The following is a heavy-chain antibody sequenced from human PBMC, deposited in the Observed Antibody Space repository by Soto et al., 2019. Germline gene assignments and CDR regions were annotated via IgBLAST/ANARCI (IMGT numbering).Heavy chain of an antibody. CDR1: GGSISSYY. V-gene: IGHV4-59*08. Sequence: PSETLSLTCTVSGGSISSYYWSWIRQPPGKGLEWIGYIYYSGSTNYNPSLKSRVTISVDTSKNQFSLKLSSVTAADTAVYYCARLGPAHDYVWGSYRSEDAFDIWGQGTMVTVSS. J-gene: IGHJ3*02. CDR2: IYYSGST. CDR3: ARLGPAHDYVWGSYRSEDAFDI. D-gene: IGHD3-16*02.